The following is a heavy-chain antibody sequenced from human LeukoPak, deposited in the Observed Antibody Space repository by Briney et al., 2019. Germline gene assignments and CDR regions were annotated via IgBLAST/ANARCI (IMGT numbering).Heavy chain of an antibody. D-gene: IGHD6-13*01. CDR1: GFTVSSNY. V-gene: IGHV3-53*01. Sequence: GGSLRLSCAASGFTVSSNYMSWVRQAPGKGLEWVSVIYSGGSTYYADSVKGRFTISRDNSKNTLYLQMNSLRAEDTAVYYCARDGHSSSWYSYWGQGTLVTVSS. J-gene: IGHJ4*02. CDR3: ARDGHSSSWYSY. CDR2: IYSGGST.